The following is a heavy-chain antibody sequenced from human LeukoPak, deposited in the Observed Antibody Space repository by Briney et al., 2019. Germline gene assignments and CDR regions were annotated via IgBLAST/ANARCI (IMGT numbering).Heavy chain of an antibody. CDR1: GGSISSYY. V-gene: IGHV4-59*01. J-gene: IGHJ4*02. CDR2: IYYSGST. CDR3: ARENSYYDSSGYYFGSGYFDY. Sequence: SETLSLTCTVSGGSISSYYWSWIRQPPGKGLEWIGYIYYSGSTNYNPSLQSRVTISVDTSKNQFSLRLSSVTAADTAVYYCARENSYYDSSGYYFGSGYFDYWGQGTLVTVSS. D-gene: IGHD3-22*01.